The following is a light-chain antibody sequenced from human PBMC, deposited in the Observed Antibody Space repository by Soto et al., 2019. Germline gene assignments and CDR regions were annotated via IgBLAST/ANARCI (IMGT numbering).Light chain of an antibody. CDR2: AAS. CDR3: QQTHTTFT. Sequence: DIQMTQSPSSLSASVGDRVTITCRASQSISTYLNWYQQKPGKVPKLLIYAASSLQSGVPSRFSSSGSGTDFTLTISSLQPEDFATDYCQQTHTTFTFGGGTTVEIK. CDR1: QSISTY. J-gene: IGKJ4*01. V-gene: IGKV1-39*01.